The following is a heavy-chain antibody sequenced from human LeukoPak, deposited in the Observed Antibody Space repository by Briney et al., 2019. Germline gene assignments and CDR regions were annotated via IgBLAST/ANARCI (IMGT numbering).Heavy chain of an antibody. J-gene: IGHJ3*02. Sequence: GASVKVSCKASGYTFTGYYMHWVRQAPGQGLEWMGWINPNSGGTNYAQKFQGRVTMTRNTSISTAYMELSRLRSDDTAVYYCARASTIFGVVNDAFDIWGQGTMVTVSS. CDR2: INPNSGGT. CDR3: ARASTIFGVVNDAFDI. V-gene: IGHV1-2*02. CDR1: GYTFTGYY. D-gene: IGHD3-3*01.